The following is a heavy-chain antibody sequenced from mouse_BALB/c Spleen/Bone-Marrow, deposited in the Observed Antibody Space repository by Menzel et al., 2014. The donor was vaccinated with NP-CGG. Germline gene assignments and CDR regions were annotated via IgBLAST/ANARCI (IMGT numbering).Heavy chain of an antibody. CDR1: GFNIKDTY. Sequence: DVKLVESGAELVKPGASVKLSCTASGFNIKDTYMHWVKPRPEQGLEWIGRIDPANGNTKYDPKFQGKATITTDISSNTAYLQLRSLTSEDTAVYYCARYDYRYSWFAYWGQGTLVTVSA. V-gene: IGHV14-3*02. J-gene: IGHJ3*01. CDR3: ARYDYRYSWFAY. CDR2: IDPANGNT. D-gene: IGHD2-14*01.